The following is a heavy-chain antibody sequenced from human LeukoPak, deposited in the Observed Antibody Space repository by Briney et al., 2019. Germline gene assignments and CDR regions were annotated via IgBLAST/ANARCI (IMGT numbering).Heavy chain of an antibody. V-gene: IGHV3-7*05. J-gene: IGHJ6*02. D-gene: IGHD4-17*01. CDR3: ARVRVNYGDNGMDV. Sequence: GGSLRLSCAAAGFTLSSYWMGWVRQAPGKGLEWVANIRQDGGEKYYVDSVKGRFTISRDNAKNSLYLQMNSLRAEDTAVYYCARVRVNYGDNGMDVGGQGTRVTVSS. CDR2: IRQDGGEK. CDR1: GFTLSSYW.